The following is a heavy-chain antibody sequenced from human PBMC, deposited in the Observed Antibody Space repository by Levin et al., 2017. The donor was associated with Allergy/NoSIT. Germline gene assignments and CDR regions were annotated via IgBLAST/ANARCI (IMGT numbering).Heavy chain of an antibody. CDR3: ARLVVDNYFDF. J-gene: IGHJ4*02. CDR2: IYSGDSGGNT. D-gene: IGHD2-2*01. Sequence: ETLSLTCVASGITVSSYHMSWVRQAPGKGLEWVSAIYSGDSGGNTYYADSVKGRFTISRDNSKNTLYLQMNSLRAEDTAVYFCARLVVDNYFDFWGQGTLVTVSS. CDR1: GITVSSYH. V-gene: IGHV3-66*01.